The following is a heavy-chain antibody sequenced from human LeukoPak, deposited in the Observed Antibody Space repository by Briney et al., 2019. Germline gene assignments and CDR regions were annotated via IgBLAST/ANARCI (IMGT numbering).Heavy chain of an antibody. CDR2: IYTSGST. J-gene: IGHJ4*02. CDR3: ARISAALDY. V-gene: IGHV4-61*02. D-gene: IGHD2-2*01. Sequence: SETLSLTCTVSGGSISSGSYYWSWIRQPAGKGLEWIGRIYTSGSTNYSPSLKSRVTISVDTSKNQFPLKLSSVTAADTAVYYCARISAALDYWGQGTLVTVSS. CDR1: GGSISSGSYY.